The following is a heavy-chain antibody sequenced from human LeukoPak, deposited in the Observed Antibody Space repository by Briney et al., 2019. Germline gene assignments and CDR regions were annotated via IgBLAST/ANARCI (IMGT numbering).Heavy chain of an antibody. V-gene: IGHV3-30*18. D-gene: IGHD3-22*01. J-gene: IGHJ4*02. CDR1: GFTFSSYG. CDR2: ISYDGSEQ. CDR3: AKDLRDDRRSYYFDS. Sequence: GGSLRLSCAASGFTFSSYGMHWVRQAPGKGMEWVAVISYDGSEQYYADSVKGRFTISRGNSKNTLYLQMNSLRTEDTAVYYCAKDLRDDRRSYYFDSWGLGTLVTVSS.